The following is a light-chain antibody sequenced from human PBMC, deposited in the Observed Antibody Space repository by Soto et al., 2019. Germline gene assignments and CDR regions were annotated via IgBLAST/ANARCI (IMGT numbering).Light chain of an antibody. V-gene: IGKV3-20*01. Sequence: DIVLTQSPCSLSASPGDRATLSCRASQSVSSSYFAWYQQKPGQAPRLLIYGASSLATGIPDRFSGSGSGTDFTLTISRLEPEDFAVYYCKQYGSSPLTFGGGTKVEIK. J-gene: IGKJ4*01. CDR1: QSVSSSY. CDR2: GAS. CDR3: KQYGSSPLT.